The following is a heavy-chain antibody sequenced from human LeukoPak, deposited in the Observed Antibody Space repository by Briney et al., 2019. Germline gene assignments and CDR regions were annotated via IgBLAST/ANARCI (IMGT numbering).Heavy chain of an antibody. D-gene: IGHD2-2*01. J-gene: IGHJ6*03. V-gene: IGHV1-2*02. CDR1: GYTFTGHY. CDR2: INPNSGGT. CDR3: ARDTPRVVGDMDV. Sequence: GASVKVSCKASGYTFTGHYMHWVRQAPGQGLEWMGWINPNSGGTNYAQKFQGRVTITRDTSISTAYMELSRLRSDDTAVYYCARDTPRVVGDMDVWGKGTTVTVSS.